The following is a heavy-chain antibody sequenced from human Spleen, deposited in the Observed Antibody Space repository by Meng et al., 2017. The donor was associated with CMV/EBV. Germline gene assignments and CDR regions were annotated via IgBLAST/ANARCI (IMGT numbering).Heavy chain of an antibody. D-gene: IGHD3-3*01. J-gene: IGHJ4*02. CDR3: ARTPITIFGVVTKGIDS. V-gene: IGHV4-59*06. CDR2: IFYSGGT. Sequence: ESLKISCAASGFTFSSYSMNWVRQPPGKRLEWIGYIFYSGGTYYNPSLKSRLNMSVDTSKNQFSLRLSSVTAADAAVYYCARTPITIFGVVTKGIDSWGQGKLVTVSS. CDR1: GFTFSSYS.